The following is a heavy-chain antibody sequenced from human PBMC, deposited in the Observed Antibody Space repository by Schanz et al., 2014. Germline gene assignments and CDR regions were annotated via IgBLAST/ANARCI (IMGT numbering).Heavy chain of an antibody. J-gene: IGHJ5*02. CDR1: GFTLSSYA. V-gene: IGHV3-30-3*01. D-gene: IGHD2-21*01. CDR2: ISYDGSNK. CDR3: ARDLEGYDGGGGGFDP. Sequence: QVQLVESGGGVVQPGRSLRLSCAAYGFTLSSYAMHWVRQAPGKGLEWVAVISYDGSNKYYADSVKGRFTISRDNSKNTLYLQMNSLRAEDTAVYYCARDLEGYDGGGGGFDPWGQGTLVNVSS.